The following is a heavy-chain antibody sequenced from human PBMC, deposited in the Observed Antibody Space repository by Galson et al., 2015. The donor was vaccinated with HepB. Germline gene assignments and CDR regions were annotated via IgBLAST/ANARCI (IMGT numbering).Heavy chain of an antibody. CDR3: ARDRKRWLLFEQQAHDY. J-gene: IGHJ4*02. CDR2: ISYDGSNK. V-gene: IGHV3-30-3*01. D-gene: IGHD4-17*01. Sequence: SLRLSCAASGFTFSSYAMHWVRQAPGKGLEWVAVISYDGSNKYYADSVKGRFTISRDNSKNTLYLQMNSLRAEDTAVYYCARDRKRWLLFEQQAHDYWGQGTLVTVSS. CDR1: GFTFSSYA.